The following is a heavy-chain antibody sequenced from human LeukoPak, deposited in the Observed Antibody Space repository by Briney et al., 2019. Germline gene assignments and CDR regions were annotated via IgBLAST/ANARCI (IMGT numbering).Heavy chain of an antibody. CDR2: IRSNLNSYAT. V-gene: IGHV3-73*01. CDR1: GFTSSGSA. Sequence: GGSLRLSCAASGFTSSGSAMHWVRQASGKGLEWVGRIRSNLNSYATAYAASVKGRFTISRDDSKSTAYLQMNSLKTEDTAVYYCTSGPNYFDYWAQGTLVTVSS. J-gene: IGHJ4*02. CDR3: TSGPNYFDY.